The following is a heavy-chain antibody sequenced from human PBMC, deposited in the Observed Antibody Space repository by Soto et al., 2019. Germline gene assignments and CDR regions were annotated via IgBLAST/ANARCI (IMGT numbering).Heavy chain of an antibody. V-gene: IGHV1-18*01. CDR3: ARADIVVLPAAP. CDR1: GYTLTSYG. J-gene: IGHJ5*02. D-gene: IGHD2-2*01. Sequence: QVQLVQSGAEVKKTGASVKVSCKASGYTLTSYGISWVRQAPGQGLEWMGWISAYHGNTNYAQKLHGRVTMTTDTSTSTAYMELRSLRSDDTAVYYCARADIVVLPAAPWGQGTLVTVSS. CDR2: ISAYHGNT.